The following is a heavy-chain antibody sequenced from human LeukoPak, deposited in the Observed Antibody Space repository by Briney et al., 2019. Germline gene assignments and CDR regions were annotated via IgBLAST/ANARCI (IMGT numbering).Heavy chain of an antibody. CDR1: GYIFTGYY. D-gene: IGHD3-22*01. V-gene: IGHV1-2*02. CDR2: INPNSGGT. J-gene: IGHJ5*02. CDR3: AKAHGTYYYDSSGRNWFDH. Sequence: ASVKVSCKASGYIFTGYYLHWVRQAPGQGLEWMGWINPNSGGTNYAQKFQGRVTMTRDTSISTAYMELSRLRSDDTAVYYCAKAHGTYYYDSSGRNWFDHWGQGTLVTVSS.